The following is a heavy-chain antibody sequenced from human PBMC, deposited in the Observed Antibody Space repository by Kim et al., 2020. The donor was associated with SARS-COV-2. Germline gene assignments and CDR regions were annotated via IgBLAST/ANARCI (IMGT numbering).Heavy chain of an antibody. CDR1: GGSFSGYY. Sequence: SETLSLTCAVYGGSFSGYYWSWIRQPPGKGLEWIGEINHSGSTNYNPSLKSRVTISVDTSKNQFSLKLSSVTAADTAVHYCSSGGQGDCTGGVCYTDNW. CDR3: SSGGQGDCTGGVCYTDNW. CDR2: INHSGST. V-gene: IGHV4-34*01. J-gene: IGHJ5*01. D-gene: IGHD2-8*02.